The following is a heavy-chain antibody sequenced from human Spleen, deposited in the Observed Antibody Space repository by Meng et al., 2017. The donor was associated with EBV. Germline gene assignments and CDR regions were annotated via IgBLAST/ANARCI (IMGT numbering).Heavy chain of an antibody. V-gene: IGHV4-4*02. D-gene: IGHD3-22*01. CDR2: IHHSGTT. Sequence: QDSCPGMVKPSGTLSRSCAVAGASIDRSDWWTWVRQAPGKGLEWIGEIHHSGTTNYNPSLESRVTISIDKSDNQFSLKLTSVTAADTAVFYCARGLGGHYPTMEYWGQGTLVTVSS. CDR1: GASIDRSDW. J-gene: IGHJ4*02. CDR3: ARGLGGHYPTMEY.